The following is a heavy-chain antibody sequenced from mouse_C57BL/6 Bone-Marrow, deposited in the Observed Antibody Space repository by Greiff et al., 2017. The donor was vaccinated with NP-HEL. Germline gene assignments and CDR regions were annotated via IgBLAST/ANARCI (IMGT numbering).Heavy chain of an antibody. CDR1: GFTFSGYG. Sequence: EVQGVESGGGLVKPGGSLKLSCAASGFTFSGYGMHWVRQAPEKGLEWVAYISSGSSTIYYADTVKGRFTISRDNAKNTLFLQMTSLKSEDTAMYYCATGTGYFDVWGTGTTVTVSS. CDR2: ISSGSSTI. V-gene: IGHV5-17*01. J-gene: IGHJ1*03. D-gene: IGHD4-1*01. CDR3: ATGTGYFDV.